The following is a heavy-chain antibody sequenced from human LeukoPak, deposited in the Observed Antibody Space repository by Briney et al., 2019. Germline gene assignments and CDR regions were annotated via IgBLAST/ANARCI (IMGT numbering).Heavy chain of an antibody. CDR1: GFTFSSNY. CDR2: IYSGGST. V-gene: IGHV3-53*01. Sequence: GGSLRLSCAASGFTFSSNYMSWVRQAPGKGLEWVSVIYSGGSTYYADSVKGRFTISRDNSKNTLYLQMNSLRAEDTAVYYCARTLAVAGTWWFDPWGQGTLVTVSS. J-gene: IGHJ5*02. D-gene: IGHD6-19*01. CDR3: ARTLAVAGTWWFDP.